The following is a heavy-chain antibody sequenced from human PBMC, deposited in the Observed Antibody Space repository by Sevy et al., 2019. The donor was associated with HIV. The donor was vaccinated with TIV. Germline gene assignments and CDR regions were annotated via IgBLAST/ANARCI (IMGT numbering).Heavy chain of an antibody. CDR2: VYYLGNT. CDR3: ARERAWSTNPNSIDH. V-gene: IGHV4-39*02. Sequence: SESLSLTCTVSGGSLFATSYHWGWVRQPPGKGLEWIGRVYYLGNTKYNPTLESRVTISVDTSNIQFSLRLTSVTAADPAIDYCARERAWSTNPNSIDHWGRGTLVTVSS. D-gene: IGHD2-8*01. CDR1: GGSLFATSYH. J-gene: IGHJ4*02.